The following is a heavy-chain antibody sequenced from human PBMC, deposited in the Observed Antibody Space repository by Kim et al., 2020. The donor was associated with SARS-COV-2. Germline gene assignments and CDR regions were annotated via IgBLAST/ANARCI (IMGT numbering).Heavy chain of an antibody. CDR2: IYYSGST. CDR3: AREAYYYDSSGYSYYFDY. J-gene: IGHJ4*02. D-gene: IGHD3-22*01. CDR1: GGSISSGGYY. V-gene: IGHV4-31*03. Sequence: SETLSLTCTVSGGSISSGGYYWSWIRQHPGKGLEWIGYIYYSGSTYYNPSLKSRVTISVDTSKNQFSLKLSSVTAADTAVYYCAREAYYYDSSGYSYYFDYWGQGTLVTVSS.